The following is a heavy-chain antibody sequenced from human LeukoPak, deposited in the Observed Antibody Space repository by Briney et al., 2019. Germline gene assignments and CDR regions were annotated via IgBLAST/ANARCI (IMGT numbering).Heavy chain of an antibody. V-gene: IGHV1-2*02. CDR3: ARKSLWTIDF. CDR2: LNPNNGGT. D-gene: IGHD3/OR15-3a*01. J-gene: IGHJ4*02. Sequence: ASVKVSCKASGYTFTGFDIHWLRQAPGQGLECMGWLNPNNGGTNLARKFEGRLTLTRDTSINTAYMGLNSLRSDDTAIYYCARKSLWTIDFWGQGSLVTVSS. CDR1: GYTFTGFD.